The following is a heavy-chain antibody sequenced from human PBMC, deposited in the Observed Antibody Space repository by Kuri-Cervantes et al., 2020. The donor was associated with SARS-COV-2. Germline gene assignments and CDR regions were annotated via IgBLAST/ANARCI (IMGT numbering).Heavy chain of an antibody. CDR2: INPDGSYT. J-gene: IGHJ6*01. Sequence: GVSLKISCAASGFTFSGHWIHWVRQAPGKGLVWVSRINPDGSYTNNADSVKGRFTLSRDNAKNMLFLQMNSLRGEDTAVYYCAKDRGYDHYSGMDVWGQGTTVTVSS. CDR1: GFTFSGHW. D-gene: IGHD5-12*01. V-gene: IGHV3-74*01. CDR3: AKDRGYDHYSGMDV.